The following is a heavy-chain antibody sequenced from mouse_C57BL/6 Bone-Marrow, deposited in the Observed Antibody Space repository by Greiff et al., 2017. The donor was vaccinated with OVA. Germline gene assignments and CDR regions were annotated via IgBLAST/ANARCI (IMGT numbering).Heavy chain of an antibody. V-gene: IGHV1-64*01. J-gene: IGHJ4*01. CDR3: ARWNYGSSYVGAMDY. D-gene: IGHD1-1*01. CDR1: GYTFTSYW. Sequence: QVQLKQPGAELVKPGASVKLSCKASGYTFTSYWMHWVKQRPGQGLEWIGMIHPNSGSTNYNEKFKSKATLTVDKSSSTAYMQLSSLTSEDSAVYYCARWNYGSSYVGAMDYWGQGTSVTVSS. CDR2: IHPNSGST.